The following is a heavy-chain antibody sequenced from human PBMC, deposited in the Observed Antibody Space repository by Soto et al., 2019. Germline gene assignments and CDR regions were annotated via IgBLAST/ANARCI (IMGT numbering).Heavy chain of an antibody. D-gene: IGHD5-18*01. CDR2: INPVLSMS. V-gene: IGHV1-69*02. CDR3: ASSYGSGYRAFDY. CDR1: GDTFTFYS. Sequence: QVQLVQSGAEVKKPGSSVRVSCKASGDTFTFYSINWVRQAPGLGLEWTGRINPVLSMSNYAQRFQGRVTMTADKSTRTAYMELSSLRSEDTAMYYCASSYGSGYRAFDYWGQGALVTVSS. J-gene: IGHJ4*02.